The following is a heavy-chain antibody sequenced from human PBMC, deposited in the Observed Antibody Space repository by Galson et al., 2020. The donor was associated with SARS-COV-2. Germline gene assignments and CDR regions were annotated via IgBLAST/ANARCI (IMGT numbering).Heavy chain of an antibody. V-gene: IGHV3-30-3*01. D-gene: IGHD6-6*01. Sequence: QAPGKGLEWVAIISYAGVTKHADSVKGRFTISRDNSMHTLHLQLNTLRTEDTAVYYCARETADSSSSFFDFWGQGTLVTVSS. CDR3: ARETADSSSSFFDF. J-gene: IGHJ4*02. CDR2: ISYAGVTK.